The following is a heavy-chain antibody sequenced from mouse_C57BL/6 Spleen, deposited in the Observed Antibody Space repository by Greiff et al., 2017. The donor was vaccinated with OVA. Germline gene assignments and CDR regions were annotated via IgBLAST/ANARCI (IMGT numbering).Heavy chain of an antibody. CDR2: IRNKANNHAT. CDR3: THYHDYGDFDY. J-gene: IGHJ2*01. Sequence: EVKLVESGGGLVQPGGSMKLSCAASGFTFSDAWMDWVRQSPEKGLEWVAEIRNKANNHATYYAESVKGRFTISRDDSKSSVYLQMNSLRAEDTGIYYCTHYHDYGDFDYWGQGTTLTVSS. V-gene: IGHV6-6*01. D-gene: IGHD2-4*01. CDR1: GFTFSDAW.